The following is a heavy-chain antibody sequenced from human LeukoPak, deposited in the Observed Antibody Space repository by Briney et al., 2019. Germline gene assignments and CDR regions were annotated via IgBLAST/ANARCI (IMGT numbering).Heavy chain of an antibody. CDR2: IKQDGSEK. J-gene: IGHJ5*02. Sequence: GGSLRLSCAASGFPFSSYWMSWVRQAPGKGLEWVANIKQDGSEKNYVDSVKGRFTISRDNAKNSLYLQLNSLRAEDTAVYYCASGMTLRFLEWLSSWGQGTLVTVSS. CDR1: GFPFSSYW. V-gene: IGHV3-7*01. CDR3: ASGMTLRFLEWLSS. D-gene: IGHD3-3*01.